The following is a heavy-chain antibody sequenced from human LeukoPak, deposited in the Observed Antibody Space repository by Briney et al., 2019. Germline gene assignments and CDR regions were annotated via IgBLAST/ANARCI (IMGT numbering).Heavy chain of an antibody. V-gene: IGHV1-24*01. D-gene: IGHD6-13*01. CDR2: FDPGDGET. J-gene: IGHJ4*02. Sequence: ASVKVSCKVSGYTLTELSMHWVRQAPGKGLEWMGGFDPGDGETIYAQKFQGRVTMTEDTSTDTAYMELSSLRSEDTAVYYCATDPPYGQQLAFRDYWGQGTLVTVSS. CDR1: GYTLTELS. CDR3: ATDPPYGQQLAFRDY.